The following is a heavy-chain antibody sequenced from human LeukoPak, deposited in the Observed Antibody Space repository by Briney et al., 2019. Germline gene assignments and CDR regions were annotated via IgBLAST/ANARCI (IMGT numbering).Heavy chain of an antibody. J-gene: IGHJ4*02. D-gene: IGHD1-1*01. Sequence: SETLSLTCTVSGGSISSSSYYWGWIRQPPGKGLEWIGYIYYSGSTNYNPSLKSRVTISVDTSKNQFSLKLSSVTAADTAVYYCARFTYNWNDLESYYFDYWGQGTLVTVSS. CDR3: ARFTYNWNDLESYYFDY. CDR2: IYYSGST. V-gene: IGHV4-61*05. CDR1: GGSISSSSYY.